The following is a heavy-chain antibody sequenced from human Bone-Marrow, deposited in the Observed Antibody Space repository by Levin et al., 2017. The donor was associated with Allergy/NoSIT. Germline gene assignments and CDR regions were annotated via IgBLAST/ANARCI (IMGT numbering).Heavy chain of an antibody. Sequence: GGSLRLSCAASGFTFHNYWMSWVRQAPGKGLEWVANIKQDGSEKYYVDSVKGRFTISRDNAENTLDLQMNSLRVEDTAVYYCAREECSGWYQNDYWGQGTRVTVSS. CDR3: AREECSGWYQNDY. J-gene: IGHJ4*02. D-gene: IGHD6-19*01. CDR1: GFTFHNYW. CDR2: IKQDGSEK. V-gene: IGHV3-7*01.